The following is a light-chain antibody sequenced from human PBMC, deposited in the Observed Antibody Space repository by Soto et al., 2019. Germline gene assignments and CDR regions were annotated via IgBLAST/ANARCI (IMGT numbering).Light chain of an antibody. J-gene: IGKJ1*01. Sequence: DIQMTQSPSSLSASVGDRVTIICRASQGISKYLAWYQQKPGKVPKLLIYAASTLQSGVPSRFSGSGSGTDFTLNISSLQPEDVATYYCQKYNRASWTFGQGTKVEIK. V-gene: IGKV1-27*01. CDR2: AAS. CDR1: QGISKY. CDR3: QKYNRASWT.